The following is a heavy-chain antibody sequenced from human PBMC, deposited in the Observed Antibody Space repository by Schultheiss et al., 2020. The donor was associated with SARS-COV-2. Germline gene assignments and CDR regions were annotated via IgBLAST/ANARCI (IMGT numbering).Heavy chain of an antibody. CDR2: ISSSGSTI. CDR1: GFTFSSYE. Sequence: GESLKISCAASGFTFSSYEMNWVRQAPGKGLEWVSYISSSGSTIYYADSVKGRFTISRDNAKNSLYLQMNSLRAEDMAVYYCARVKRQDYYYYGMDVWGQGTTVTVSS. J-gene: IGHJ6*02. CDR3: ARVKRQDYYYYGMDV. V-gene: IGHV3-48*03.